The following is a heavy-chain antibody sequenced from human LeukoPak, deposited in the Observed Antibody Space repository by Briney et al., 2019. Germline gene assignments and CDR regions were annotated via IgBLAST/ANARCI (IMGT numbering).Heavy chain of an antibody. CDR3: ARDEYSYGYGGYYYGMDV. J-gene: IGHJ6*04. Sequence: SQTLSLTCVISGDRVSSNIAAWNWIRQSPSRGLEWLGITYYRFKWYNESAVSVKSQITINPDTSKNQFSLQPKSVTTEDTAVYYCARDEYSYGYGGYYYGMDVWGKGTTVTISS. D-gene: IGHD5-18*01. CDR2: TYYRFKWYN. V-gene: IGHV6-1*01. CDR1: GDRVSSNIAA.